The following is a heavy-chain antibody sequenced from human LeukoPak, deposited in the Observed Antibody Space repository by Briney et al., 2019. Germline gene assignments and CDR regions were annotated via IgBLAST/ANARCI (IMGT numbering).Heavy chain of an antibody. J-gene: IGHJ4*02. Sequence: GASVKVSCKASGGTFSSYAISWVRQAPGQGLEWMGGIIPIFGTANYAQKFQGRVTITTDESTSTAYMELSSLRSEDTAVYYCARDTCTNGVCPFDYWGQGTLVTVSS. CDR3: ARDTCTNGVCPFDY. CDR1: GGTFSSYA. V-gene: IGHV1-69*05. CDR2: IIPIFGTA. D-gene: IGHD2-8*01.